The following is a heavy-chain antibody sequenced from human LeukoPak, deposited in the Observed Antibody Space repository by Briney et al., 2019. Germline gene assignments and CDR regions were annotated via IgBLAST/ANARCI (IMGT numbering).Heavy chain of an antibody. J-gene: IGHJ4*02. D-gene: IGHD5-12*01. V-gene: IGHV3-7*01. Sequence: GGSLRLSCAASGFTFSNYWVNWVRQAPGKGLEWVANIKQDGSEKYYVDSMKGRFTISRDNAKNSLYLQMNSLRAEDTAVYYCARDMRGYSGNDPLFDYWGQGTLVTVSS. CDR3: ARDMRGYSGNDPLFDY. CDR1: GFTFSNYW. CDR2: IKQDGSEK.